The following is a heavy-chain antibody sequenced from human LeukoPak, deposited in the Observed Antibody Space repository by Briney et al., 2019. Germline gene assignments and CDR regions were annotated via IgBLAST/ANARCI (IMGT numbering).Heavy chain of an antibody. V-gene: IGHV3-73*01. CDR1: GFTFSGSA. CDR3: TRHNRYSGVFGH. D-gene: IGHD3-10*01. J-gene: IGHJ4*02. CDR2: IRSKANSYAT. Sequence: PGGSLRLSCAASGFTFSGSAMHWVRQASGKGLEWVGRIRSKANSYATAYAASVKGRFTISRDDSKNTAYLQMNSLKTEDTAVYYCTRHNRYSGVFGHWGQGTLVTVSS.